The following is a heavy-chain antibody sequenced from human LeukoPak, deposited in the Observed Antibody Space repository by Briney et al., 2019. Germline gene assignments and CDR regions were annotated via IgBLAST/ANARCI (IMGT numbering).Heavy chain of an antibody. D-gene: IGHD5-12*01. V-gene: IGHV4-30-4*08. Sequence: SETLSLTRTVSGGSISSGDYYWSWIRQPPGKGLEWIGYIYYSGSTYYNPSLQSRVTISVDTSKNQFSLKLSSVTAADTAVYYCARENSGYDSYYFDYWGQGTLVTVSS. CDR1: GGSISSGDYY. J-gene: IGHJ4*02. CDR2: IYYSGST. CDR3: ARENSGYDSYYFDY.